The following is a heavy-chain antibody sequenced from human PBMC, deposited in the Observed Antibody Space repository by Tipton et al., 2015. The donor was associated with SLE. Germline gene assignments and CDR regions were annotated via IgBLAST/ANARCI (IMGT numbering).Heavy chain of an antibody. V-gene: IGHV3-11*06. CDR3: ARGDSSGWYNYYYYYYMDV. CDR1: GFTFSDYY. Sequence: GSLRLSCAASGFTFSDYYMSWIRQAPGKGLEWVSYISSSSSYTNYADSVKGRFTISRDNAKNSLYLQMNSLRAEDTAVYYCARGDSSGWYNYYYYYYMDVWGKGTTVTVSS. CDR2: ISSSSSYT. J-gene: IGHJ6*03. D-gene: IGHD6-19*01.